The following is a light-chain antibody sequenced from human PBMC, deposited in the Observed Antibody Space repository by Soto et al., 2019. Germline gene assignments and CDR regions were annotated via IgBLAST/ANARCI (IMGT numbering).Light chain of an antibody. CDR2: GES. Sequence: EIVLTQSPGTLSLSPGERATLSCRASQSVSSSHLAWYQHKPGQAPRILIFGESARATGIPARFSGSGSGTEFTLTISSLQSEDFAVYFCQQYYDWPRTFGQGTKVDIK. CDR3: QQYYDWPRT. V-gene: IGKV3-15*01. J-gene: IGKJ1*01. CDR1: QSVSSSH.